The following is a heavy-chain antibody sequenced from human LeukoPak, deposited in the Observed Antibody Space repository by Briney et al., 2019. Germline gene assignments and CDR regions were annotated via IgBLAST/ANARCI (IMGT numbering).Heavy chain of an antibody. CDR3: ARHSDYGDYVDY. D-gene: IGHD4-17*01. CDR2: IYHSGST. V-gene: IGHV4-30-4*01. J-gene: IGHJ4*02. Sequence: SETLSLTCAVSGGSISNGDYYWSWIRQPPGKGLEWIGYIYHSGSTYYNPSFKSRVTISVDTSKNQFSLKLSSVTAADTAVYYCARHSDYGDYVDYWGQGTLVTVSS. CDR1: GGSISNGDYY.